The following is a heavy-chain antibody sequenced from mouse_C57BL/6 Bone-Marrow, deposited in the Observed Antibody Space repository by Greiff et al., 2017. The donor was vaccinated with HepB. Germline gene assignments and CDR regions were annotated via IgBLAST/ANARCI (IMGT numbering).Heavy chain of an antibody. D-gene: IGHD1-1*01. CDR2: IYPGDGDT. V-gene: IGHV1-80*01. Sequence: VKVVESGAELVKPGASVKISCKASGYAFSSYWMNWVKQRPGKGLEWIGQIYPGDGDTNYNGKFKGKATLTADKSSSTAYMQLSSLTSEDSAVYFCARSRYYYGSSYGYFDVWGTGTTVTVSS. CDR1: GYAFSSYW. J-gene: IGHJ1*03. CDR3: ARSRYYYGSSYGYFDV.